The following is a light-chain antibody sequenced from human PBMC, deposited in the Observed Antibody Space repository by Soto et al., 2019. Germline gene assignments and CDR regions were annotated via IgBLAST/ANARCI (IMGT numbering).Light chain of an antibody. V-gene: IGKV3-11*01. CDR3: QQRSTWPALT. CDR1: QSVSSY. J-gene: IGKJ4*01. Sequence: VLTQSPGTLSLSPGERATLSCRASQSVSSYLAWYQQKPGQSPRLLIYDASNRATDIPARFSGSGSGTDFALTISSLEPEDFAVYYCQQRSTWPALTFGGGTKVDIK. CDR2: DAS.